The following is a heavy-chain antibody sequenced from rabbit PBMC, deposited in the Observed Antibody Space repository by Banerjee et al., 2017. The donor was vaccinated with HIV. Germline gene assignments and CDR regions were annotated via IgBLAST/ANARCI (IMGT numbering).Heavy chain of an antibody. CDR2: FYTVSGNT. D-gene: IGHD6-1*01. CDR3: ARGNSAGYAYDL. Sequence: EESGGDLVQPEGSLTLTCTASGFSFSSSYWICWVRQAPGKGLEWIGCFYTVSGNTGYASWAKGRFTISRTSSTTVTLQMTSLTAADTATYFCARGNSAGYAYDLWGPGTLVTVS. V-gene: IGHV1S45*01. J-gene: IGHJ4*01. CDR1: GFSFSSSYW.